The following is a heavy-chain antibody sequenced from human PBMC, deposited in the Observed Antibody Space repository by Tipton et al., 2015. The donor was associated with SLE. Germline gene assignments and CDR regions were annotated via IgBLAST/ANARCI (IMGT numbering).Heavy chain of an antibody. J-gene: IGHJ4*02. V-gene: IGHV4-61*03. D-gene: IGHD3-10*01. CDR1: RGSVSSGSFY. Sequence: TLSLTCTVSRGSVSSGSFYWSWLRQPPGKGLEWIGYIYYSGRTNYNPSLKSRVSMSLATSKKYFSLNLSSVTAADTALYYCAGDHDSGSYRFDYWGQGILVTVSS. CDR3: AGDHDSGSYRFDY. CDR2: IYYSGRT.